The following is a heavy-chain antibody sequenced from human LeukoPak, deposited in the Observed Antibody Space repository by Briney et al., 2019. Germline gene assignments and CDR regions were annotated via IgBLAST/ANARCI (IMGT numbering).Heavy chain of an antibody. CDR3: AKERMATILGHYNWFDH. Sequence: SETLSLTCAVYGGSFTVYYWCWIRQPPGKGLEWVAEINHSGSTNYNPSLKSRVTISVDTSKNQFSLKLSSVTAADTAVYYCAKERMATILGHYNWFDHWGQGTLVTVSS. J-gene: IGHJ5*02. CDR2: INHSGST. CDR1: GGSFTVYY. V-gene: IGHV4-34*01. D-gene: IGHD5-24*01.